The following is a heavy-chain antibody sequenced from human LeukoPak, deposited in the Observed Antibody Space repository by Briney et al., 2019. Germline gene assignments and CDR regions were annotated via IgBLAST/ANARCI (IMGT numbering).Heavy chain of an antibody. D-gene: IGHD6-13*01. Sequence: GASVKVSCKTSGYTFTGYYIQWVRQAPGQGLEWMGWINPNSGGTNYAQKFQGRVTMTRDTSISTAYMELSRLRSDDTAVYYCARGLSSSWSDSLWFDPWGQGTLVTVSS. CDR1: GYTFTGYY. J-gene: IGHJ5*02. V-gene: IGHV1-2*02. CDR2: INPNSGGT. CDR3: ARGLSSSWSDSLWFDP.